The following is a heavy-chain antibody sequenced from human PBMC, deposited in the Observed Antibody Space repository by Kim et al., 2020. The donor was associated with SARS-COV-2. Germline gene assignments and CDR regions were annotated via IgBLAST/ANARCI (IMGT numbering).Heavy chain of an antibody. CDR1: GYTFTRFW. J-gene: IGHJ3*02. D-gene: IGHD3-10*01. CDR3: ARSASGRIDAFDM. V-gene: IGHV5-51*01. CDR2: IYPSDSDV. Sequence: GESLKISCRGSGYTFTRFWIAWVRQMPGKGLEWMGIIYPSDSDVRNSPSFQGQVTISTDKSISSVYLQWSSLKASDTAMYYCARSASGRIDAFDMWGQGTMVTVSS.